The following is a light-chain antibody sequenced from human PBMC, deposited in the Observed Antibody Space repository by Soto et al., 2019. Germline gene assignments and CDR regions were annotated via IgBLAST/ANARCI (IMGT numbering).Light chain of an antibody. CDR1: QNNKGG. V-gene: IGKV1-5*03. CDR2: KAS. J-gene: IGKJ2*01. CDR3: QSYDSYSYT. Sequence: DIQMTQSPSTLSASVGDRVTITCRASQNNKGGFAWYQQKPGKAPNLLIYKASILESGVPSRFSGSRSGTEFTLTISSLQPDDFATYFCQSYDSYSYTFGQGTKLEIK.